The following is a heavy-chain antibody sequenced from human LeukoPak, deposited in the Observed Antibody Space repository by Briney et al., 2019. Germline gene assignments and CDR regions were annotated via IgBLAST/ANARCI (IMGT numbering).Heavy chain of an antibody. J-gene: IGHJ5*02. CDR3: ARHGSGWHNWFDP. D-gene: IGHD6-19*01. CDR2: IYYSGST. CDR1: GGSISSSSYY. Sequence: SETLSLTCTVSGGSISSSSYYWGWIRQPPGKGLEWTGSIYYSGSTYYNPSLKSRVTISVDTSKNQFSLKLSSVTAADTAVYYCARHGSGWHNWFDPWGQGTLVTVSS. V-gene: IGHV4-39*01.